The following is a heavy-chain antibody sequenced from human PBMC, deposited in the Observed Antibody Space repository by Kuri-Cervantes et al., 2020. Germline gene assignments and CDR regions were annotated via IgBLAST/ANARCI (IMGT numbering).Heavy chain of an antibody. CDR2: IYPGDSDT. Sequence: GESLKISCKGSGYSFTSYWIGWVRQMPGKGLEWMGIIYPGDSDTRYSPSFQGQVTISADKSISTAYLQWSSLKVSDTAMYYCARGGCSGGSCYSFFYYWGQGTLVTVSS. CDR1: GYSFTSYW. CDR3: ARGGCSGGSCYSFFYY. V-gene: IGHV5-51*01. D-gene: IGHD2-15*01. J-gene: IGHJ4*02.